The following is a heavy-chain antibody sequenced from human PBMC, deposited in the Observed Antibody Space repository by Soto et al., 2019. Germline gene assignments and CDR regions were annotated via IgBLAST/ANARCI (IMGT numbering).Heavy chain of an antibody. J-gene: IGHJ4*02. V-gene: IGHV4-34*01. CDR2: INHSGST. CDR1: GGSFSGYY. Sequence: QVQLQQWGAGLLKPSETLSLTCAVYGGSFSGYYWSWIRQPPGKGLEWIGEINHSGSTNYNPSLKXRVXIXEDTSKNQFSLKLSSVTAADTAVYYCAREMGASLDYWGQGTLVTVSS. D-gene: IGHD1-26*01. CDR3: AREMGASLDY.